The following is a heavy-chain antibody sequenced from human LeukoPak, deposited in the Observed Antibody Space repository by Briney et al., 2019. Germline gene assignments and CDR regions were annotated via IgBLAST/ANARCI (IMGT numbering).Heavy chain of an antibody. CDR3: AKQVGFGELLFDY. D-gene: IGHD3-10*01. V-gene: IGHV3-23*01. CDR2: ISGSGGST. Sequence: GGSLRLSCAASGFTFSSYTMSWVRQAPGKGLEWVSAISGSGGSTYYADSVKGRFTISRDNSKNTLYLQMNSLRAEDTAVYYCAKQVGFGELLFDYWGQGTLVTVSS. CDR1: GFTFSSYT. J-gene: IGHJ4*02.